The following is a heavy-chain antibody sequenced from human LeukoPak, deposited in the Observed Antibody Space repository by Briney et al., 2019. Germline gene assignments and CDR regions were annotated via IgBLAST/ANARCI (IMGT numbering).Heavy chain of an antibody. Sequence: SETLSLTCSVSGGSMSSYYWSWIRQPPGKGLEWIGYIYTSGSTNYNPSLKSRVTISVDTSKNQFSLKLSSVTAADTAAYYCARHEYYYYYMDVWGKGTTVTVSS. CDR3: ARHEYYYYYMDV. V-gene: IGHV4-4*09. CDR2: IYTSGST. CDR1: GGSMSSYY. J-gene: IGHJ6*03.